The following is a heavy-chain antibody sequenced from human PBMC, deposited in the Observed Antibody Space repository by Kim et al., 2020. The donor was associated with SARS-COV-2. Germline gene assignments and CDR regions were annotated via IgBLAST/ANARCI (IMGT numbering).Heavy chain of an antibody. Sequence: GGYLRLSCAASGFTFSDYYMSWIRQAPGKGLEWVSYISSSGSTIYYADSVKGRFTISRDNAKNSLYLQMNSLRAEDTAVYYCARPYYDSSGYDAFDIWGQGTMVTVSS. CDR3: ARPYYDSSGYDAFDI. V-gene: IGHV3-11*04. D-gene: IGHD3-22*01. CDR1: GFTFSDYY. CDR2: ISSSGSTI. J-gene: IGHJ3*02.